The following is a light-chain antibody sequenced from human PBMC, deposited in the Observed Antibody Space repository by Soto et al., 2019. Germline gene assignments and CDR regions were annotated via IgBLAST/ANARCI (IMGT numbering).Light chain of an antibody. V-gene: IGKV3-20*01. CDR1: QSVSSSY. Sequence: EIVLTQSPGTLSLSPGERATLSCRASQSVSSSYLAWYQQKPGQAPRLLIYGASNRASGIPDSFSGSGSGTDFPLTISRLEPEDFAVYYCLQCDGSLTFGGGTKVEMK. J-gene: IGKJ4*01. CDR3: LQCDGSLT. CDR2: GAS.